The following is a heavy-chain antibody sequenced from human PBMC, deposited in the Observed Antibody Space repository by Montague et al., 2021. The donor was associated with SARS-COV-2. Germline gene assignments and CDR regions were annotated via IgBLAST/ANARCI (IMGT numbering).Heavy chain of an antibody. J-gene: IGHJ4*02. CDR2: IETSGGDT. V-gene: IGHV3-23*01. D-gene: IGHD3-10*01. CDR1: GFTFTNFA. Sequence: SLRLSCAASGFTFTNFAMTWVRQAPGKGLEWVAGIETSGGDTYYADSVKGRFTISRDNSRNTVYLQLNSLRAEDTALYYCASSYGFCYFAYWGQGTRVTVSS. CDR3: ASSYGFCYFAY.